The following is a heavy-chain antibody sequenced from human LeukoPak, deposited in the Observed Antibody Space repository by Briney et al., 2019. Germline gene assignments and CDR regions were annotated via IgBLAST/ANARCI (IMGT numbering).Heavy chain of an antibody. D-gene: IGHD3-10*01. V-gene: IGHV1-46*01. J-gene: IGHJ4*02. CDR2: IKPSGGST. CDR1: GYTFTSYY. CDR3: ARDPYLDYYGSGSYFDY. Sequence: ASVKVSCKASGYTFTSYYMHWVRQAPGQGLAWMGIIKPSGGSTSYAQKFQGRVTMTRDTSTSTVYMELSSLRSEDTAVYYFARDPYLDYYGSGSYFDYWGQGTLVTVSS.